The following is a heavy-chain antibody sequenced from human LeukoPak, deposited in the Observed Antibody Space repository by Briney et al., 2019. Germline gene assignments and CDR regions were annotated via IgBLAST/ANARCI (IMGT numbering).Heavy chain of an antibody. J-gene: IGHJ4*02. CDR3: ARATSYSYYFDY. CDR1: GGTISNYY. CDR2: IYATGST. V-gene: IGHV4-4*07. Sequence: SETLSLTCTASGGTISNYYWSWIRQPAGKGLEWIGRIYATGSTNYNPSLMSRVSMSLDTSQNQFSLRLSSVTAADTAVYYCARATSYSYYFDYWGQGTLVTVSS. D-gene: IGHD3-10*01.